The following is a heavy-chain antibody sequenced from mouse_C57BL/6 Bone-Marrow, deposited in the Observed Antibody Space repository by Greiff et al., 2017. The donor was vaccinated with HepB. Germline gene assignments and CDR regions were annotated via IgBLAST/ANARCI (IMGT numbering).Heavy chain of an antibody. Sequence: VHVKQSRPVLVKPGASVKMSCKASGYTFTDYYMNWVKQSHGKSLEWIGVINPYNGGTSYNQKFKGKATLTVDKSSSTAYMELNSLTSEDSAVYYCARRGVYSNYGIDYWGQGTTLTVSS. CDR1: GYTFTDYY. CDR2: INPYNGGT. V-gene: IGHV1-19*01. CDR3: ARRGVYSNYGIDY. J-gene: IGHJ2*01. D-gene: IGHD2-5*01.